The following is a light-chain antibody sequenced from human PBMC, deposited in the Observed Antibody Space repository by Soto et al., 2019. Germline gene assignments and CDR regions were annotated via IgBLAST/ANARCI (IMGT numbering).Light chain of an antibody. V-gene: IGLV1-40*01. J-gene: IGLJ2*01. CDR2: ANT. CDR1: SSNIGAGYD. CDR3: QSCDNGLRVV. Sequence: QSVLTQPPSVCGAPGQRVTISCTGSSSNIGAGYDVQWYQQLPGTAPKLLIYANTNRPSGVPDRFSGSKYGTSGSLAITGLRAEDEAEYYCQSCDNGLRVVFGGGTKHTFL.